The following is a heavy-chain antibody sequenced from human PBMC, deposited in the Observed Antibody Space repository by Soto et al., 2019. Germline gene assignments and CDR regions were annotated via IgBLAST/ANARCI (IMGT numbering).Heavy chain of an antibody. CDR1: GFTFSTYA. CDR2: ISGSGGST. CDR3: AKGSWSGNYYYYDMDV. V-gene: IGHV3-23*01. D-gene: IGHD3-3*01. J-gene: IGHJ6*02. Sequence: EVRLLESGGGLVQPGGSLRLSCAASGFTFSTYAMTWVRQAPGKGLEWVSGISGSGGSTYYADSVKGRFTSSRDNSKNTQYLQMNSLRVEDTAVYYRAKGSWSGNYYYYDMDVWGPGTTVTVSS.